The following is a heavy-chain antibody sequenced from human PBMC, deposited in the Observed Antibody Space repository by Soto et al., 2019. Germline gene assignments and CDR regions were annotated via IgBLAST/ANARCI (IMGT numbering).Heavy chain of an antibody. V-gene: IGHV1-69*13. CDR1: GGTFSSYA. Sequence: SVKVSCKASGGTFSSYAISWVRQAPGQGLEWMGGIIPIFGTANYAQKFQGRVTITADESTSTAYMELSSLRSEDTAVYYCARDKVSSGWIYNWFDPWGQGTLGTVSS. CDR2: IIPIFGTA. D-gene: IGHD6-19*01. CDR3: ARDKVSSGWIYNWFDP. J-gene: IGHJ5*02.